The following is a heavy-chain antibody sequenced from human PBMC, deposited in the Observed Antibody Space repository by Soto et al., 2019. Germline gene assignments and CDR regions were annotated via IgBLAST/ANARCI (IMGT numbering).Heavy chain of an antibody. CDR3: ATLWFGESPY. D-gene: IGHD3-10*01. CDR2: IYYSGST. Sequence: QLQLQESGPGLVKPSETLSLTCTVSGGSISSSSYYWGWIRQPPGKGLEWIGSIYYSGSTYYNPSLKRRVTISVDTSKNQFSLKLSSVTAADTAVSYCATLWFGESPYWGQGTLVTVSS. CDR1: GGSISSSSYY. J-gene: IGHJ4*02. V-gene: IGHV4-39*01.